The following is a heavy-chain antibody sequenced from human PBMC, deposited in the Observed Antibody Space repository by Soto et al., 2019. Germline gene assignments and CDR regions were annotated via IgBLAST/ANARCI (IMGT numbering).Heavy chain of an antibody. J-gene: IGHJ5*02. CDR1: GGSFSGYY. V-gene: IGHV4-34*01. Sequence: QVQLQQWGAGLLKPSETLSLTCAVYGGSFSGYYWSWIRQPPGKGLEWIGEINHSGSTNYNPSLKGRVTISVDTSKNQFSLKLSSVTAADTAVYYCARSFSHRSNWFDPWGQGTLVTVSS. CDR2: INHSGST. CDR3: ARSFSHRSNWFDP.